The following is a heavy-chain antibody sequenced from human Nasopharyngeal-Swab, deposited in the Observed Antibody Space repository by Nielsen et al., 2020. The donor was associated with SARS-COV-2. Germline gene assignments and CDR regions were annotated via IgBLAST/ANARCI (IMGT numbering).Heavy chain of an antibody. Sequence: ASVKVSCKASAYTFTSYTVHWVCQAPGQRLEWMGWINAGNGNTKYSQKFQGRVTITRDTSASTAYMELSSLRSEDTAVYYCARAALLYDSSGYFKASAEYFQHWGQGTLVTVSS. CDR1: AYTFTSYT. D-gene: IGHD3-22*01. CDR3: ARAALLYDSSGYFKASAEYFQH. V-gene: IGHV1-3*01. J-gene: IGHJ1*01. CDR2: INAGNGNT.